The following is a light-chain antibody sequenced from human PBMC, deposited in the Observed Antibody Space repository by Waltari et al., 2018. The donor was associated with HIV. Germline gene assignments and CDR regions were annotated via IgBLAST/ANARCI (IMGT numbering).Light chain of an antibody. CDR1: SSNIGNNY. Sequence: QSLLTQPPSVSAAPGQKVTIPCSGSSSNIGNNYVSWYQQLPGTAPKLLIYENPNRPSGIPDRFSGSKSGTAAGLAITGLQTGDEADYYCGTWDDSLGAGVFGGGTKLTVL. CDR2: ENP. J-gene: IGLJ2*01. CDR3: GTWDDSLGAGV. V-gene: IGLV1-51*02.